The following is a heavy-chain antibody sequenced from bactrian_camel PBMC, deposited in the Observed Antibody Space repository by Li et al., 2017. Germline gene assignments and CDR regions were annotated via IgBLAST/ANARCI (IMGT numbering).Heavy chain of an antibody. CDR1: GSIYGDAC. V-gene: IGHV3S53*01. CDR2: IDSDGIA. Sequence: HVQLVESGGGSVQAGGSLRLSCGASGSIYGDACVGWLRQAPGKEREGVAAIDSDGIASYADSVKGRFTVSRDNAKNTVYLQMNSLKSEDTALYYCVTPLGGDNWWVDFVYWGQGTQVTVS. D-gene: IGHD7*01. CDR3: VTPLGGDNWWVDFVY. J-gene: IGHJ6*01.